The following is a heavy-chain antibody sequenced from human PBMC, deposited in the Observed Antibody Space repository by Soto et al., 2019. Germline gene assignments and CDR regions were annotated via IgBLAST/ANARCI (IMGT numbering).Heavy chain of an antibody. V-gene: IGHV4-59*12. D-gene: IGHD2-2*01. CDR2: IYYSGST. Sequence: ASETLSLTCTVSGGSISSYYWSWIRQPPGKGLEWIGYIYYSGSTYYNPSLKSRVTISVDTSKNQFSLKLSSVTAADTAVYYCARGRQIVVVPAACRSSSSSCYYYGMDVWGQGTTVTVSS. CDR3: ARGRQIVVVPAACRSSSSSCYYYGMDV. CDR1: GGSISSYY. J-gene: IGHJ6*02.